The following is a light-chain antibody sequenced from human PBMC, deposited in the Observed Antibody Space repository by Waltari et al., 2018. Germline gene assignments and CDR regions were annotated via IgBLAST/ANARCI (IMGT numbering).Light chain of an antibody. Sequence: SVGDKVTITCRASQGISSWLAWYQQKPGKAPKLLIYAASSLQSGVPSRFSGSGSGTDYTLIISSLQPEDFATYYCQQGYNTPFTFGPGTKLDIK. J-gene: IGKJ3*01. CDR1: QGISSW. CDR3: QQGYNTPFT. V-gene: IGKV1-12*01. CDR2: AAS.